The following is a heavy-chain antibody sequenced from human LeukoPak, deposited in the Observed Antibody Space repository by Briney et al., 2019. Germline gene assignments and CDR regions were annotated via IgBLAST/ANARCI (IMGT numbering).Heavy chain of an antibody. CDR3: ARERTTGLAAAGSD. D-gene: IGHD6-13*01. J-gene: IGHJ4*02. V-gene: IGHV1-2*02. CDR2: INPNNGET. CDR1: GYTFTNYF. Sequence: ASVKVSCKASGYTFTNYFVQWVRQARGQGLEWMGWINPNNGETKYSQIFQGRVTISTDTSTSTAYMELSGLRSEDTAVYYCARERTTGLAAAGSDWGQGTLVTVSS.